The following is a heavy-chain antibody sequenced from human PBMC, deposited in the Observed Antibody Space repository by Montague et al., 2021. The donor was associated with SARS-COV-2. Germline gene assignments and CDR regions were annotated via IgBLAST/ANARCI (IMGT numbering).Heavy chain of an antibody. V-gene: IGHV6-1*01. Sequence: CAISGDSVSTYGVAWDWIRQSPSRGLEWLGMTIYTGSAWYNEYAXSVKGRITINPDAPKNQFSLHLTSVTPEDTAVYYCARHSYRTFDFWGQGTLVTVSS. CDR1: GDSVSTYGVA. J-gene: IGHJ4*02. CDR3: ARHSYRTFDF. D-gene: IGHD3-10*01. CDR2: TIYTGSAWYN.